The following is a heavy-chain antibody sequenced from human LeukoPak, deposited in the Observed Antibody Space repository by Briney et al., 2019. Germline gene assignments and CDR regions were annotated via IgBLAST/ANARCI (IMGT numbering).Heavy chain of an antibody. CDR2: IYYTGST. CDR3: ARFSQYYDSPTHYLDY. CDR1: GGFLNNQY. J-gene: IGHJ4*02. V-gene: IGHV4-59*08. Sequence: SETLSLTCSVSGGFLNNQYGTWIRQPPGAGLEWLAYIYYTGSTNYNLSLKTRLTISVDTSKNQFSLRLNSVTAADTAVYYCARFSQYYDSPTHYLDYWGQGILVTVSS. D-gene: IGHD2/OR15-2a*01.